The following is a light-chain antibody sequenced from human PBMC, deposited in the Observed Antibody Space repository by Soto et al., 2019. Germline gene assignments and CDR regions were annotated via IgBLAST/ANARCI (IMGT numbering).Light chain of an antibody. J-gene: IGLJ1*01. Sequence: QSVVTQPASLSGSPGQAITISCAGTSSDIGGSKYVSWYQQHPGKAPKLIIYEVTYRPSGVSARFSGSKSGNTASLTVSVLQAEDEADYYCSSYTSSGTLYVFGTGTKVTVL. CDR3: SSYTSSGTLYV. V-gene: IGLV2-14*01. CDR1: SSDIGGSKY. CDR2: EVT.